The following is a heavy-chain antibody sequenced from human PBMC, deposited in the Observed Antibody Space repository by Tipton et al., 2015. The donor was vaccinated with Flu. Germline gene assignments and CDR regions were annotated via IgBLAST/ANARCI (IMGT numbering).Heavy chain of an antibody. D-gene: IGHD2-2*01. CDR1: GGSISSYY. Sequence: TLSLTCTVSGGSISSYYWNWIRQPPGKGLEWIGYIYNSEYTKYNPSLKSRVTIPVDTSKKQFSLRLRSVTAADTAVYYCARDPSLGMPDYFDYWGQGTLVTASS. CDR2: IYNSEYT. J-gene: IGHJ4*02. V-gene: IGHV4-59*12. CDR3: ARDPSLGMPDYFDY.